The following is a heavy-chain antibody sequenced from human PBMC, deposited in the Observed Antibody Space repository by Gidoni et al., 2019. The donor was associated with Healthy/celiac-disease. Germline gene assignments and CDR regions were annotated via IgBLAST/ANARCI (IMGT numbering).Heavy chain of an antibody. D-gene: IGHD6-6*01. V-gene: IGHV1-69*01. CDR2: IIPIFGTA. CDR1: GGTFSSYA. Sequence: QVQLVQSGAEVKKPGSSVKVSCKASGGTFSSYASSWVRQAPGQGLEWMGGIIPIFGTANYAQKFQGRVTITADESTSTAYMELSSLRSEDTAVYYCASTGYSSSYSYYYYYYGMDVWGQGTTVTVSS. J-gene: IGHJ6*02. CDR3: ASTGYSSSYSYYYYYYGMDV.